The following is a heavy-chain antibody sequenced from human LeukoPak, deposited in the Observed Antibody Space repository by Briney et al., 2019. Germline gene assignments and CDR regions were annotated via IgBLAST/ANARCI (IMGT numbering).Heavy chain of an antibody. Sequence: ASVKVSCKASGGTFNSYAISWVRQAPGQGLEWMGGIIPLFGTANYAQKFQGRVTITADKSTNTAYMELSSLRSEDTAVYYCAREERLTFDYWGQGTLVTVSS. CDR3: AREERLTFDY. CDR1: GGTFNSYA. CDR2: IIPLFGTA. V-gene: IGHV1-69*06. J-gene: IGHJ4*02. D-gene: IGHD4/OR15-4a*01.